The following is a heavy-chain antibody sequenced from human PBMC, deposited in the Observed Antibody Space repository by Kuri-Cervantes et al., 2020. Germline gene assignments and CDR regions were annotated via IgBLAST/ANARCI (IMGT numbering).Heavy chain of an antibody. CDR1: GYTFTSYD. D-gene: IGHD5-18*01. J-gene: IGHJ6*02. Sequence: ASVKVSCKASGYTFTSYDINWVRQATGQGLEWMGWMNPNSGNTSYAQKFQGRVTMTRNTSISTAYMELSSLRSEDTAVYYCARAGGYSYGYLPYYGMDVWGQGTTVTVSS. CDR2: MNPNSGNT. CDR3: ARAGGYSYGYLPYYGMDV. V-gene: IGHV1-8*01.